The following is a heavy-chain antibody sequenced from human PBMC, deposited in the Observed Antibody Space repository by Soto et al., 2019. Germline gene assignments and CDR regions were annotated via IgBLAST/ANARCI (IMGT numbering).Heavy chain of an antibody. Sequence: QLQLQESGPGLVKPSQTLSLNCDISGDSVSSTSSIWNWIRQSPSRGLEWLGRTYYRSKWHTDYAVSVRGRITINPDTPKNQFFLQLSSVTPDDTAVYFCARDLHGTYYYDSWGQGTLVTVSS. D-gene: IGHD1-1*01. J-gene: IGHJ4*02. CDR1: GDSVSSTSSI. CDR3: ARDLHGTYYYDS. V-gene: IGHV6-1*01. CDR2: TYYRSKWHT.